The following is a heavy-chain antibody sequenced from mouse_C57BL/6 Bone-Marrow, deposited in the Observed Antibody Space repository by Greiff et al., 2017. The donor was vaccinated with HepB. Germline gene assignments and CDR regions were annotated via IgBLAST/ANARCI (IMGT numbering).Heavy chain of an antibody. J-gene: IGHJ3*01. V-gene: IGHV2-5*01. CDR1: GFSLTSYG. CDR3: AKRGELAYYSNYGFAY. Sequence: QVQLQQSGPGLVQPSQSLSITCTVSGFSLTSYGVHWVRQSPGKGLEWLGVIWRGGSTDYNAAFMSRLSITKDNSKSQVFFKMNSLQADDTAIYYCAKRGELAYYSNYGFAYWGQGTLVTVSA. CDR2: IWRGGST. D-gene: IGHD2-5*01.